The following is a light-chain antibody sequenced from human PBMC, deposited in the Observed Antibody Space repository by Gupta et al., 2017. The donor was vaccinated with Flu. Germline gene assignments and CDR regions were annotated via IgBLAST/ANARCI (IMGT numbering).Light chain of an antibody. CDR2: VAS. Sequence: ATPGEAACISCRTSQSRLRSNGYNYWDWYLQKPGQSPQLLIYVASNRASGVPERFSGSGSGKDFTLKITRVEAEDVGVYYCKQSLQTPWTFGQGTKVEIK. CDR1: QSRLRSNGYNY. V-gene: IGKV2-28*01. J-gene: IGKJ1*01. CDR3: KQSLQTPWT.